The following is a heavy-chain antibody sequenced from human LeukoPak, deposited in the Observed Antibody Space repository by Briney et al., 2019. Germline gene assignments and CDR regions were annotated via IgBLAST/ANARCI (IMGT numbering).Heavy chain of an antibody. V-gene: IGHV4-30-4*08. Sequence: SQTLSLTCTVSGGSISSGDYYWSWIRQPPGKGLEWIGYIYYSGSTYYNPSLKNRVTISVDTSKNQFSLKLSSVTAADTAVYYCARSLDYGDYVSRYYYYMDVWGKGTTVTVSS. CDR3: ARSLDYGDYVSRYYYYMDV. J-gene: IGHJ6*03. CDR2: IYYSGST. CDR1: GGSISSGDYY. D-gene: IGHD4-17*01.